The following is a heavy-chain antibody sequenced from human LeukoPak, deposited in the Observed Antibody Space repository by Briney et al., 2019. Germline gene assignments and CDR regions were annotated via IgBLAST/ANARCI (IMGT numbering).Heavy chain of an antibody. V-gene: IGHV1-24*01. CDR1: GYTLTELS. CDR3: ARVQENSSGWSYYYYMDV. J-gene: IGHJ6*03. Sequence: GASVKVSCKVSGYTLTELSMHWVRQAPGKGLEWMGGFDPEDGETIYAQKFQGRVTMTEDTSTDTAYMELSSLRSDDTAVYYCARVQENSSGWSYYYYMDVWGKGTTVTVSS. D-gene: IGHD6-19*01. CDR2: FDPEDGET.